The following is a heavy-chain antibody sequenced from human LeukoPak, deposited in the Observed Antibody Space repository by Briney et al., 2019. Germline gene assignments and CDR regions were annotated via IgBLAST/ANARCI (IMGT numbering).Heavy chain of an antibody. Sequence: GGSLRLSCAASGFTFSSYGMHWVRQAPGKGLEWVAFIRSDGSNKYYADSVKGRFTISRDNSKLYLQMNSLRAEDTAVYHCAKKGYSNGWRDSYYFDCWGQGTLVTVSS. CDR2: IRSDGSNK. J-gene: IGHJ4*02. V-gene: IGHV3-30*02. D-gene: IGHD6-19*01. CDR3: AKKGYSNGWRDSYYFDC. CDR1: GFTFSSYG.